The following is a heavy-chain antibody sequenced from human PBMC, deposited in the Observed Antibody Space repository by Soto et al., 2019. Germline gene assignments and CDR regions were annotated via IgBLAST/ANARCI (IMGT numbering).Heavy chain of an antibody. CDR3: ARDFRLDY. CDR1: GFTFSSYA. CDR2: ISYDGSNK. J-gene: IGHJ4*02. Sequence: SGGSLRLSCAASGFTFSSYAMHWVRQAPGKGLEWVAVISYDGSNKYYADSVKGRFTISRDNSKNTLYLQMNSLRAEDTAVYYCARDFRLDYWGQGTLVTVSS. V-gene: IGHV3-30-3*01.